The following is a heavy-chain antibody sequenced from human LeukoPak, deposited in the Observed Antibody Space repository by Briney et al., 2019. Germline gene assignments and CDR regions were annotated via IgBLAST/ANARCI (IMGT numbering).Heavy chain of an antibody. CDR3: ARGRIAAGPYYYYMDV. D-gene: IGHD6-6*01. CDR2: IKQDGSEK. Sequence: GGSLRLSCAASGFTFSSYWMSWVRQAPGKGLEWVANIKQDGSEKYYVDSVKGRFTISRDNAKNSLYLQMNSLRAEDTAVYYCARGRIAAGPYYYYMDVWGKGTTVTVSS. V-gene: IGHV3-7*01. CDR1: GFTFSSYW. J-gene: IGHJ6*03.